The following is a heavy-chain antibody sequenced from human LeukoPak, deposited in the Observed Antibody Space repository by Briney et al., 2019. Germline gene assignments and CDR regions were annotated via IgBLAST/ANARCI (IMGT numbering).Heavy chain of an antibody. CDR3: ARRAPTMVRGVIGFDP. D-gene: IGHD3-10*01. Sequence: PSETLSLTCAAYGGSFSGYYWSWIRQPPGKGLEWIGEINHSGSTNYNPSLKSRVTISVDTSKNQFSLKLSSVTAADTAVYYCARRAPTMVRGVIGFDPWGQGTLVTVSS. CDR1: GGSFSGYY. J-gene: IGHJ5*02. CDR2: INHSGST. V-gene: IGHV4-34*01.